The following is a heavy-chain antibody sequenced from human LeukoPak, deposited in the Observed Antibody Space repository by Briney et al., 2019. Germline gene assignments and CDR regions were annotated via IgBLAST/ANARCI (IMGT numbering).Heavy chain of an antibody. CDR2: TDYRSTWYN. Sequence: SQTLSLTFAISGDSVSINSVTWNWVRQSPARGREGLGSTDYRSTWYNDYVVSVRGRITVNPDTSKNQFSLHLNSVTPEDTAVYYCARRLTQYDCFDPWGQGILVTVSS. D-gene: IGHD2-2*01. V-gene: IGHV6-1*01. CDR1: GDSVSINSVT. CDR3: ARRLTQYDCFDP. J-gene: IGHJ5*02.